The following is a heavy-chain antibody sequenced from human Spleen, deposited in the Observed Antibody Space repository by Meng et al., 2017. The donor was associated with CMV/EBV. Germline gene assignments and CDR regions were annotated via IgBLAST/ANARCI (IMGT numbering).Heavy chain of an antibody. CDR1: GFTFSRFE. CDR2: IDNDGDT. CDR3: ARGSSWFGESADAFDI. V-gene: IGHV3-13*01. J-gene: IGHJ3*02. Sequence: GESLKISCEASGFTFSRFEMNWVRQAPGKGLEWVSTIDNDGDTYYSGSVKGRFTISREDVKNSLYLQMNSLRAGDTAVYYCARGSSWFGESADAFDIWGQGTMVTVSS. D-gene: IGHD3-10*01.